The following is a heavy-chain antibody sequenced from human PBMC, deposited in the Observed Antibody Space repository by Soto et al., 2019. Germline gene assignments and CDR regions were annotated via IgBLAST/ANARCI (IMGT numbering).Heavy chain of an antibody. J-gene: IGHJ5*02. V-gene: IGHV3-7*01. CDR1: GFIFSNYY. D-gene: IGHD1-26*01. Sequence: EVQLEESGGGLVQPGGSLRLSCAASGFIFSNYYMSWVRQPPGKGLEWVANIKQDGSEKRYVDSVRGRFTISRDDAKNSLYLQMNSLRAEDTAVNYCARQILGSSTTFDPWGQGTLVIVSP. CDR3: ARQILGSSTTFDP. CDR2: IKQDGSEK.